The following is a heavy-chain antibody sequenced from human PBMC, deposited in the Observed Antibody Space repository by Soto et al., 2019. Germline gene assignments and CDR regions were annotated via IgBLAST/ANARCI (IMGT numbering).Heavy chain of an antibody. Sequence: GSLRLSCAASGFTFSSYSMNWVRQAPGKGLEWVSSISSSSTYIYYADSVKGRFTISRDNAKNSLYLQMNSLRAEDTAVYYCARDPTGENWFDPWGQGTLVTV. CDR3: ARDPTGENWFDP. CDR2: ISSSSTYI. D-gene: IGHD4-17*01. CDR1: GFTFSSYS. J-gene: IGHJ5*02. V-gene: IGHV3-21*01.